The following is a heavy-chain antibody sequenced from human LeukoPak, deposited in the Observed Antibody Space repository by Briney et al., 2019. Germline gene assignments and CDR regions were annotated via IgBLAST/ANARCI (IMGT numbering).Heavy chain of an antibody. CDR1: GFTFSPHA. D-gene: IGHD3-10*01. V-gene: IGHV3-30-3*01. Sequence: PGGSLRLSCAASGFTFSPHAMHWVRQAPGKGLKWVAVISSDGSDKYYADSVQGRFTISRDNSKNTLYLQMNSLRPEDTAVYYCAKEPSITMVRGVFDYWGQGTLVTVSS. CDR3: AKEPSITMVRGVFDY. CDR2: ISSDGSDK. J-gene: IGHJ4*02.